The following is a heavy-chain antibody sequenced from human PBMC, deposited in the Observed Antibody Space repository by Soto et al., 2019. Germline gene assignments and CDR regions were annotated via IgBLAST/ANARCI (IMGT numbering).Heavy chain of an antibody. CDR1: GYSFTSYW. J-gene: IGHJ6*02. V-gene: IGHV5-51*01. CDR2: IYPGDSDT. D-gene: IGHD1-7*01. CDR3: ARPAAGITGTTFTYGMXV. Sequence: PGESLKISCKGSGYSFTSYWIGWVRQMPGKGLEWMGIIYPGDSDTRYSPSFQGQVTISADKSISTAYLQWSSLKASDTAMYYCARPAAGITGTTFTYGMXVWGQGTTVTVSS.